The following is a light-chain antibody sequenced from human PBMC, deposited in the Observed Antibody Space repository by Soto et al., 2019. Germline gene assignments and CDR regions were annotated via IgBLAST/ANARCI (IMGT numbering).Light chain of an antibody. CDR3: RQRSNWSPLT. CDR1: QSVNRY. V-gene: IGKV3-11*01. CDR2: EAS. Sequence: EIVLTQSPPTLSSSPGERATLSCRASQSVNRYLAWYQQKPGQAPRLLIYEASNRATGVPARFSGSGSGTDVTLTISSLEPEEFAVYYCRQRSNWSPLTFGGGTKVEIK. J-gene: IGKJ4*01.